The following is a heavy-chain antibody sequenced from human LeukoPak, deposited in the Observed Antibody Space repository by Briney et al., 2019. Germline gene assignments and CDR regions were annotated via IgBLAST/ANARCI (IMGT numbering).Heavy chain of an antibody. CDR1: GGSISSYY. V-gene: IGHV4-59*01. J-gene: IGHJ4*02. CDR3: ARDSSGLYYFDY. D-gene: IGHD6-19*01. CDR2: IYYSGST. Sequence: SETLSLTCTVSGGSISSYYWSWIRQPPGKGLEWIGYIYYSGSTNYNPSLKSRATISVDTSKNQFSLKLSSVTAADTAVYYCARDSSGLYYFDYWGQGTLVTVSS.